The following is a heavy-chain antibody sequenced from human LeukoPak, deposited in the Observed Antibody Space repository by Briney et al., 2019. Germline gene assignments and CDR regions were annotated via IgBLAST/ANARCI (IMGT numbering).Heavy chain of an antibody. CDR2: ISSSSSYI. CDR3: AALDHGHDY. CDR1: GFTFSSYS. J-gene: IGHJ4*02. V-gene: IGHV3-21*01. Sequence: GGSLRLSCAASGFTFSSYSMNWVRQAPGKGLEWVSSISSSSSYIYYADSVKGRFTISRDNAKNTLYLQMNSLRDEDTAVYYCAALDHGHDYWGQGTLVTVSS.